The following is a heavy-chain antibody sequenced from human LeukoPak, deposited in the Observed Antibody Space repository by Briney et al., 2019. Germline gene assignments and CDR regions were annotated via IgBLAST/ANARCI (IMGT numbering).Heavy chain of an antibody. V-gene: IGHV3-13*01. J-gene: IGHJ4*02. D-gene: IGHD3-22*01. CDR3: ARARGYYYDRESYFDY. CDR2: IGTAGDT. Sequence: GGSLRLSCAASGFTFSSYDMHWVRQVTGKGLEWVSAIGTAGDTYYPGSVKGRFTISRENAKNSLYLQMNSLRAGDTAVYYCARARGYYYDRESYFDYWGQGTLVTVSS. CDR1: GFTFSSYD.